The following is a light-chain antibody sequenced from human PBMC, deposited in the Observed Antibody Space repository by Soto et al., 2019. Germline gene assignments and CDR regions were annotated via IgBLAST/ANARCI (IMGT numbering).Light chain of an antibody. V-gene: IGLV2-11*01. J-gene: IGLJ3*02. CDR2: DVS. CDR1: SSDVGDYHY. CDR3: CSYAGIYTWV. Sequence: QPVLTQPRSVSGSPGQSVTISCTGTSSDVGDYHYVSWYQQHPGKAPKLMIYDVSKRPSGVPDRFSGSKSGNTASLTISGLQAKDEADYYCCSYAGIYTWVFGGGTKLTVL.